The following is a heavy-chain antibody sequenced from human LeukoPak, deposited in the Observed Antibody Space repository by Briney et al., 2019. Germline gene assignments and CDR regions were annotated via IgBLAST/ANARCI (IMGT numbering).Heavy chain of an antibody. D-gene: IGHD6-19*01. Sequence: GGSLRLSYAASGITFSSYWMSWVRQAPGKGLEWVANIKQDGSEKYYVDSVKDRFTISRDNAKNSLYLQMNSLRAEDTAVYYCARDRVDSSGWCQVYWGQGTLVTVSS. J-gene: IGHJ4*02. CDR1: GITFSSYW. V-gene: IGHV3-7*03. CDR2: IKQDGSEK. CDR3: ARDRVDSSGWCQVY.